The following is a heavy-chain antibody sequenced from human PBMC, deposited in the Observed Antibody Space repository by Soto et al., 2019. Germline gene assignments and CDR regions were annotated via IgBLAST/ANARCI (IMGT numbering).Heavy chain of an antibody. V-gene: IGHV3-23*01. CDR1: GFTFSSYA. D-gene: IGHD2-21*01. Sequence: GSLRLSCAASGFTFSSYAMSCVRQAPGKALEWVTAINGSSTTYYAASVKGRFTISSDNSKNTLNLQMNSLRAEDTAVYYCAKDKDWGGVYGMDVWGQGTTVTVSS. CDR2: INGSSTT. CDR3: AKDKDWGGVYGMDV. J-gene: IGHJ6*02.